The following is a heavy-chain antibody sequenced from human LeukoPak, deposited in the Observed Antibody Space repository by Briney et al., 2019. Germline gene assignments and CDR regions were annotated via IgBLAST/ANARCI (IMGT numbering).Heavy chain of an antibody. Sequence: GGSLRLSCEASGFTFDDYGMSWVRQPPGKGLEWVSGINRNGGSTDYADSVKGRFTISRDNAKNSHFLQMNSLRVEDTALYFCARGFRNGPFDCWGQGTLVTVSS. CDR2: INRNGGST. J-gene: IGHJ4*02. V-gene: IGHV3-20*04. CDR3: ARGFRNGPFDC. D-gene: IGHD2-8*01. CDR1: GFTFDDYG.